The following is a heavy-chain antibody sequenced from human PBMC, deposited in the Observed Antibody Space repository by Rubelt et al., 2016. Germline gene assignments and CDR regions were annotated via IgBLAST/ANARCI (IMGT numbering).Heavy chain of an antibody. J-gene: IGHJ4*02. CDR3: ARARRHGSFYFDY. CDR1: GFTVNSHY. D-gene: IGHD3-16*02. Sequence: EVQLVESGGDLVQPGGSLRLSCAASGFTVNSHYMTWVRQAPGKGLEWVSYISSSSTSIYYADSVRGRFTISRDNAKNSMDMQKNGLRAEETAVYYWARARRHGSFYFDYWGQGILVTVSS. V-gene: IGHV3-48*04. CDR2: ISSSSTSI.